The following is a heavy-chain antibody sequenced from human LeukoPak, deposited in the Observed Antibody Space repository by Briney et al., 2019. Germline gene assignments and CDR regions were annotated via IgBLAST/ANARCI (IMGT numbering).Heavy chain of an antibody. D-gene: IGHD2-8*01. CDR3: ARDMLGGFDP. Sequence: PGGSLRLSCAASGFTSSSYWMSWVRQAPGKGLEWVANIKQDGSEKYYVDSVKGRFTISRDNAKNSLYLQMDSLRAEDTAVYYCARDMLGGFDPWGQGTLVTVSS. CDR1: GFTSSSYW. V-gene: IGHV3-7*03. CDR2: IKQDGSEK. J-gene: IGHJ5*02.